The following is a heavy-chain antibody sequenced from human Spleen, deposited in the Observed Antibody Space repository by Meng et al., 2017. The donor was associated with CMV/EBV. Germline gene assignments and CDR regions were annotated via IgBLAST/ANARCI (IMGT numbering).Heavy chain of an antibody. CDR2: IYPGDSDT. CDR3: AREFTYGSYYFDY. CDR1: GYSFTSYW. J-gene: IGHJ4*02. D-gene: IGHD3-10*01. Sequence: GESLKISCKGSGYSFTSYWIDWVRQMPGKGLEWMGMIYPGDSDTRYSPSFQGQVTISADKSITTAYLQWGSLAASDTAMYYCAREFTYGSYYFDYWGQGSLVTVSS. V-gene: IGHV5-51*01.